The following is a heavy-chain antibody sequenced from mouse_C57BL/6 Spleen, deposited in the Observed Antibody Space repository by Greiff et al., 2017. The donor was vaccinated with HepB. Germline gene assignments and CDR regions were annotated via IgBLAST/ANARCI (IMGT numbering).Heavy chain of an antibody. V-gene: IGHV7-1*01. D-gene: IGHD3-3*01. Sequence: EVQVVESGGGLVQSGRSLRLSCATSGFTFSDFYMEWVRQAPGKGLEWIAASRNKANDYTTEYSASVKGRFIVSRDTSQNILYLQMNAVGAEDSAIYYCAVDARDAFAYWGQGTPVTVSA. CDR2: SRNKANDYTT. CDR1: GFTFSDFY. J-gene: IGHJ3*01. CDR3: AVDARDAFAY.